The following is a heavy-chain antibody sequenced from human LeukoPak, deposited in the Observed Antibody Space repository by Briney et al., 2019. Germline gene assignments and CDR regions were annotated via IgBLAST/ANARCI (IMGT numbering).Heavy chain of an antibody. V-gene: IGHV3-64*01. D-gene: IGHD3-3*01. J-gene: IGHJ3*02. CDR1: GFSFSSYG. CDR2: ISSNGGST. Sequence: GGSLRLSCAASGFSFSSYGMHWVRQAPGKGLEYVSAISSNGGSTYYANSVRGRFTISRDNSKNTLYLQMGSLRAEDMAVYYCARATHNYDLWSGYYSDAFDIWGQGTMVTVSS. CDR3: ARATHNYDLWSGYYSDAFDI.